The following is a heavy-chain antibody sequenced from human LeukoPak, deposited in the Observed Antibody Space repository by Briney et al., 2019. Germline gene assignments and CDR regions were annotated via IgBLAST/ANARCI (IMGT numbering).Heavy chain of an antibody. V-gene: IGHV3-48*01. D-gene: IGHD4-17*01. J-gene: IGHJ4*02. CDR2: ISSSSSAI. CDR3: ARAGGSTVSHSDY. Sequence: GGSLRLSCAASGFTFSTYSMNWVRQAPGKGLEWVSYISSSSSAIYYADSVKGRFTISRDNAKNSLYLQMNSLRAEDTAVYYCARAGGSTVSHSDYWGQGTLVTVSS. CDR1: GFTFSTYS.